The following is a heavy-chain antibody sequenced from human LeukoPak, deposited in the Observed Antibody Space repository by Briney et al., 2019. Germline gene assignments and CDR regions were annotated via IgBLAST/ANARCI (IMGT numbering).Heavy chain of an antibody. CDR3: ARAYNGNDL. CDR2: IYSGGST. D-gene: IGHD5-12*01. V-gene: IGHV4-4*09. J-gene: IGHJ4*02. Sequence: SETLSLTCTVSGVPVSGYYWAWIRQPPGKGLECIGHIYSGGSTTYNPSLKRRVTISVDTSNNQFSLNPSSMTAADTAIYYCARAYNGNDLWGQGTLVTVSS. CDR1: GVPVSGYY.